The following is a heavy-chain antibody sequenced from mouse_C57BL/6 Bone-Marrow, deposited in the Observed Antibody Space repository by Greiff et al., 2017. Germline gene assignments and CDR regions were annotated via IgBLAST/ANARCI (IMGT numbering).Heavy chain of an antibody. CDR1: GYTFTSYW. D-gene: IGHD1-1*02. CDR3: ARAGGYCWYFDV. V-gene: IGHV1-52*01. Sequence: QVQLQQPGAELVRPGSSVKLSCKASGYTFTSYWMHWVKQRPIQGLEWIGNIDPSDSETHSNQKFKDKATLTADNSSSTAYMQLSSLTSAAYAVDYCARAGGYCWYFDVWGTGTTVTVSS. CDR2: IDPSDSET. J-gene: IGHJ1*03.